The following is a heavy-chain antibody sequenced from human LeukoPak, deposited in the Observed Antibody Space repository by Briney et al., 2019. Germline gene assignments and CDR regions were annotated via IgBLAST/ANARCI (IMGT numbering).Heavy chain of an antibody. Sequence: GGSLRLSCAASGFTFSDYYMSWIRQAPGKGLEWVSYISSSGSTIYYADSVKGRFTISRDNAKNSLYLQMNSLRAEDTAVYYCAREDSSGYYPTFDYWGQGTLVTVSS. CDR3: AREDSSGYYPTFDY. CDR1: GFTFSDYY. D-gene: IGHD3-22*01. J-gene: IGHJ4*02. V-gene: IGHV3-11*01. CDR2: ISSSGSTI.